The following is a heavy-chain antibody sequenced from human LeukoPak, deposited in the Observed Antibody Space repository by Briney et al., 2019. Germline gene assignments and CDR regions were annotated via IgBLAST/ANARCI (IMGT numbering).Heavy chain of an antibody. D-gene: IGHD3-22*01. J-gene: IGHJ4*02. V-gene: IGHV3-23*01. CDR1: GFTFSSYA. CDR3: AKDQDYYDSSGYYYGPYFDY. CDR2: ISGSGGST. Sequence: GGSLRLSCAASGFTFSSYAMSWVRQAPGKGLEWVSAISGSGGSTYYAGSVKGRFTISRDNSKNTLYLQMNSLRAEDTAVYYCAKDQDYYDSSGYYYGPYFDYWGQGTLVTVSS.